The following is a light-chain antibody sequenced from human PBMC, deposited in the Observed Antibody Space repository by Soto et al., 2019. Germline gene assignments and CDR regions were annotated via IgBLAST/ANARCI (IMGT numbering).Light chain of an antibody. V-gene: IGKV3-15*01. J-gene: IGKJ5*01. CDR1: QSVSIK. CDR2: DTS. Sequence: EIVLAQSPGTLSFAXXXXXALXXXASQSVSIKLVWYQQKPGQAPRLLIYDTSTRATGIPARFSGSGSGTEFTLTISSLQSEDFAVYYCQQYNNWPPITFGQGTRLEI. CDR3: QQYNNWPPIT.